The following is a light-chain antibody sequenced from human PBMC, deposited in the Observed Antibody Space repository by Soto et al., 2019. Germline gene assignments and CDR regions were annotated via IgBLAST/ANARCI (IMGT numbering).Light chain of an antibody. J-gene: IGLJ1*01. CDR3: SSYTTSNTRQIV. CDR2: DVS. V-gene: IGLV2-14*03. CDR1: SREVGGYNY. Sequence: LTQAGSLSGSAGQAIPISCTGTSREVGGYNYVSWYQHHPGKAPKLLIYDVSNRPSGVSNRSSGSKSDNTASLTISGLQPEDEADYYCSSYTTSNTRQIVFGTGTKVTVL.